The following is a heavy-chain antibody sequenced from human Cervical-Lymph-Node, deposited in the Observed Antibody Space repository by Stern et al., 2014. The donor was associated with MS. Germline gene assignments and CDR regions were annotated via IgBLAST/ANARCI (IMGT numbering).Heavy chain of an antibody. CDR2: IYYSGST. Sequence: QLQLQESGPGLVKPSETLSLTCTVSGGSISSYYWSWIRQPPGKGLEWIGYIYYSGSTNYNPSLKSRVTISVDTSKNQFSLKLSSVTAADTAVYYCARDASLGSGYYYYGMDVWGQGTTVTVSS. V-gene: IGHV4-59*01. J-gene: IGHJ6*02. CDR1: GGSISSYY. D-gene: IGHD7-27*01. CDR3: ARDASLGSGYYYYGMDV.